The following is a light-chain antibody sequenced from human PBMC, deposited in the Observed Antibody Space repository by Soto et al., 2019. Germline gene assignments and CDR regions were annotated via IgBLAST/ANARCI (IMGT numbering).Light chain of an antibody. CDR2: DVN. J-gene: IGLJ1*01. Sequence: QSVLTQPASVSGSPGQSITISCTGTSSDVGGYNYVSWYQQHPGKAPKVMIYDVNNRPSGVSNRFSGSKSGNTASLTISGLQAEDEADYYCSSYTSTSTLYVFGTGTKVTVL. CDR3: SSYTSTSTLYV. V-gene: IGLV2-14*01. CDR1: SSDVGGYNY.